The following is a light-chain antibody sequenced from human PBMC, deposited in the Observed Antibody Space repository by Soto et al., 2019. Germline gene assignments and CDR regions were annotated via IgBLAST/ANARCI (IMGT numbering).Light chain of an antibody. Sequence: EIVLTQSPGTLPLSPGERATLPCRASQSVSAGYLAWYQQKPGQAPRLLIYGASNRATGIPDRFSGSGSGTDFTLTISRLEPEDFAVYYCQQYGSSGTFGQGTKVDIK. J-gene: IGKJ1*01. CDR3: QQYGSSGT. CDR1: QSVSAGY. CDR2: GAS. V-gene: IGKV3-20*01.